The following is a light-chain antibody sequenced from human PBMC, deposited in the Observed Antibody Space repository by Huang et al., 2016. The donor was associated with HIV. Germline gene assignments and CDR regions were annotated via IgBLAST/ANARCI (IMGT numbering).Light chain of an antibody. CDR1: QSVSSG. CDR3: QQYNNWPLT. V-gene: IGKV3-15*01. J-gene: IGKJ2*01. CDR2: GAS. Sequence: EIVMTQSPATLSVSPGERATLSCRASQSVSSGLAWYQQKPGQTPRLRIYGASTRAAGIPARFSGSRSGTEFTLTISSLQSEDFAVYYCQQYNNWPLTFGQGSKLEIK.